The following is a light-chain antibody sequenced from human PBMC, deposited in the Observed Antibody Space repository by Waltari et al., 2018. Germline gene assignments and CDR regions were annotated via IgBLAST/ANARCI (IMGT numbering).Light chain of an antibody. CDR2: GAS. CDR3: QHYVRLPVS. CDR1: QSVSRS. Sequence: EIVLTQSPGTLSLSPGERATLSCRASQSVSRSLAWYQQKPGQAPRLLIYGASSRATGVPDRFSGRGSGTDFSLTISRLEPEDFAVYYCQHYVRLPVSFGQGP. V-gene: IGKV3-20*01. J-gene: IGKJ1*01.